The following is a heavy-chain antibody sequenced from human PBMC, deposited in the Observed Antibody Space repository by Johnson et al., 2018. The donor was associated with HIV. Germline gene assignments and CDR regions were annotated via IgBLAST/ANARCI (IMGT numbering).Heavy chain of an antibody. CDR2: ISFDGTDE. Sequence: QVQLVESGGGVVQPGRSLGLSCTASGFTFSRNAMHWVRQPPGKGLEWVAVISFDGTDEYYADSVKGRFTISRDNSKNTLYLQMNSLRAEDTAVYYCATAAAGLDAFDVWCQGTMVTVSS. D-gene: IGHD6-13*01. J-gene: IGHJ3*01. CDR1: GFTFSRNA. CDR3: ATAAAGLDAFDV. V-gene: IGHV3-30*04.